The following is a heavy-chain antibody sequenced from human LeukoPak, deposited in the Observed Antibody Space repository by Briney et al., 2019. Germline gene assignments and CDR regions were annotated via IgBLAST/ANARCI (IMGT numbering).Heavy chain of an antibody. V-gene: IGHV1-18*01. Sequence: WASVKVSCKASGYTFTSYGISWVRQAPGQGLEWMGWISAYNGSTNYAQKLQDRVTMTTDTSTSTAYMELRSLRSDDTAVYYCASGYLGRAGTTDRLDYWGQGTLVTVSS. J-gene: IGHJ4*02. D-gene: IGHD4-17*01. CDR2: ISAYNGST. CDR3: ASGYLGRAGTTDRLDY. CDR1: GYTFTSYG.